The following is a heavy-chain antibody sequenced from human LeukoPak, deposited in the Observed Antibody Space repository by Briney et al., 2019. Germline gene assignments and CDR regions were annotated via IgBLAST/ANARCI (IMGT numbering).Heavy chain of an antibody. V-gene: IGHV1-8*03. CDR2: MNPNSGNT. CDR3: ARDLTTSSTAYFHH. Sequence: VASVKVSCKASGYTFTSYDINWVRQATGQGLEWMGWMNPNSGNTGYAQKFQGRVTITRNTSISTAYMELSSLRSEDTAVYYCARDLTTSSTAYFHHWGQGTLVTVSS. D-gene: IGHD3-22*01. CDR1: GYTFTSYD. J-gene: IGHJ1*01.